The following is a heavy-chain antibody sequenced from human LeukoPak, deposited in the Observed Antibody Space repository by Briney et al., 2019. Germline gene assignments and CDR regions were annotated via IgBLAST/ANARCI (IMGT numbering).Heavy chain of an antibody. Sequence: ASVKVSCKASGYTFTSYGISWVRQAPGQGLEWMGWISAYNGNTNYAQKLQGRVTMTTDTSTSTAYMELRSLRSDDTAVYYCARDHELDSYPSFDYWGQGTLVTVSS. J-gene: IGHJ4*02. CDR2: ISAYNGNT. CDR3: ARDHELDSYPSFDY. V-gene: IGHV1-18*01. D-gene: IGHD5-24*01. CDR1: GYTFTSYG.